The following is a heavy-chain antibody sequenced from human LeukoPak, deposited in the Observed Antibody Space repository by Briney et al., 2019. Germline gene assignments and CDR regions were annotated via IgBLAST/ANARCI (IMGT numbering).Heavy chain of an antibody. J-gene: IGHJ4*02. CDR1: GGSISSSTYY. Sequence: SETLSLTCTVSGGSISSSTYYWGWIRQPPGKGLEWIASIYYSGSTYYNPSLKSRVTISVDTSKNQFSLKLSSVTAADTAVYYCARSSMVRGVIPLDYWGQGTLVTVSS. CDR3: ARSSMVRGVIPLDY. V-gene: IGHV4-39*07. D-gene: IGHD3-10*01. CDR2: IYYSGST.